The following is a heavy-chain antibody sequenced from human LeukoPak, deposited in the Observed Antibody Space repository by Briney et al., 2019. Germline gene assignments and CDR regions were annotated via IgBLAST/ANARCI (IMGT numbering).Heavy chain of an antibody. Sequence: GGSLRLSCAASGFTFSDYYMSWIRQAPGKGLEWVSYISSSGSTIYYADSVKGRFAISRDNAKNSLYLQMNSLRAEDTAVYYCARVQPHYYDSSGYPPDYWGQGTLVTVSS. V-gene: IGHV3-11*01. CDR2: ISSSGSTI. CDR3: ARVQPHYYDSSGYPPDY. J-gene: IGHJ4*02. D-gene: IGHD3-22*01. CDR1: GFTFSDYY.